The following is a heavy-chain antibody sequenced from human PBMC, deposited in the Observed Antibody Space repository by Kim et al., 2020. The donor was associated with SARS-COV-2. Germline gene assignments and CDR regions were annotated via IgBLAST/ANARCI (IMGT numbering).Heavy chain of an antibody. CDR3: AKRLGGSGWYYFDY. CDR2: ISYDGSNK. V-gene: IGHV3-30*18. Sequence: GGSLRLSCAASGFTFSSYGMHWVRQAPGKGLEWVAVISYDGSNKYYADSVKGRFTISRDNSKNTLYLQMNSLRAEDTAVYYCAKRLGGSGWYYFDYWGQGTLVTVSS. CDR1: GFTFSSYG. D-gene: IGHD6-19*01. J-gene: IGHJ4*02.